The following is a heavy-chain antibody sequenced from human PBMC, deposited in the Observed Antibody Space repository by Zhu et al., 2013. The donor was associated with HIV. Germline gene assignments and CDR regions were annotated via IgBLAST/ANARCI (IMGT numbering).Heavy chain of an antibody. V-gene: IGHV1-2*02. CDR3: ARDVDSGRGVFDY. CDR2: INPNSGGT. J-gene: IGHJ4*02. CDR1: GYTFTGYY. Sequence: QVQLVQSGAEVKKPGASVKVSCKTSGYTFTGYYIHWVRRAPGQGLEWVGWINPNSGGTNYAQNFQGRVTMTRDTSISTAHMELSKLRSDDTAVYYCARDVDSGRGVFDYWGQGSLVTVSS. D-gene: IGHD6-19*01.